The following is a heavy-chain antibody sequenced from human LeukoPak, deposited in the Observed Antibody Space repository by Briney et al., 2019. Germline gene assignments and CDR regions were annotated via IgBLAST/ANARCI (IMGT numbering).Heavy chain of an antibody. Sequence: SVKVSCKASGGTFSSYAISWVRQAPGQGLEWMGGIIPIFGTANYAQKFQGRVTITTDESTSTAYMELSSLRSEDTAVYYCATARVPAAIGYDFWSGYQSFDYWGQGTLVTVSS. CDR3: ATARVPAAIGYDFWSGYQSFDY. CDR2: IIPIFGTA. J-gene: IGHJ4*02. CDR1: GGTFSSYA. V-gene: IGHV1-69*05. D-gene: IGHD3-3*01.